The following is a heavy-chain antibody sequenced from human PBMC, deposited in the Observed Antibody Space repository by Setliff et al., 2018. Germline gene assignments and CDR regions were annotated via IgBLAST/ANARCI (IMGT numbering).Heavy chain of an antibody. J-gene: IGHJ3*01. D-gene: IGHD2-2*01. V-gene: IGHV5-51*01. CDR2: IYPGDSGT. CDR3: TRHEDRNKCTSSSCYRENDAFDV. CDR1: GYIFTNYW. Sequence: RGESLKISCKASGYIFTNYWIGWVRQMPGKGLEWMGVIYPGDSGTRYSPSFQGQVTISADKSINTAYLQWSSLKASDTAIYYCTRHEDRNKCTSSSCYRENDAFDVWGQGAKVTVSS.